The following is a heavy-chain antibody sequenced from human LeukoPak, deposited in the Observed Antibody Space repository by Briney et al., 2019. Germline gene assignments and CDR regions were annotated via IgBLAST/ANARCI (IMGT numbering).Heavy chain of an antibody. CDR2: ISDSGGST. CDR1: GIAFSGYA. Sequence: GGSLRLSYAASGIAFSGYAMSWVRQAPGKGLEWVSAISDSGGSTYYADSVKGRFTISRDNSKNTLYLQMNSLRAEDTAVYYCAKDPRSIVRNYFDYWGQGTLVTVSS. V-gene: IGHV3-23*01. J-gene: IGHJ4*02. CDR3: AKDPRSIVRNYFDY. D-gene: IGHD3-10*01.